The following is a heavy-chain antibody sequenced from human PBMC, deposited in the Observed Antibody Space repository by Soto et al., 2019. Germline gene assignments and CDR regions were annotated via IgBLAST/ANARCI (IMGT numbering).Heavy chain of an antibody. CDR1: GYTFTSYA. Sequence: ASVKVSCKASGYTFTSYAMHWVRQAPGQRLEWMGWINAGNGNTKYSQKFQGRVTITRDTSASTAYMELSSLRSEDTAVYYCARVDATVTTSFLYWGQGTLVTVSS. CDR2: INAGNGNT. J-gene: IGHJ4*02. V-gene: IGHV1-3*01. D-gene: IGHD4-17*01. CDR3: ARVDATVTTSFLY.